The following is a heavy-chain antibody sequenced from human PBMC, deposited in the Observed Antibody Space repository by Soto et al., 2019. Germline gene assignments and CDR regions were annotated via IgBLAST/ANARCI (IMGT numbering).Heavy chain of an antibody. CDR2: INPYNGNT. J-gene: IGHJ4*02. Sequence: QVQLVQSGTEVKKPGASVKVSCKASGYTFTSYAISWVRQAPGQGLEWMGWINPYNGNTNYAQKLQGRVTMTTDTSTSTAYMELKSLRSDDTAVYYCARDTAMALPDAWGQGTLVTVSS. CDR1: GYTFTSYA. D-gene: IGHD5-18*01. V-gene: IGHV1-18*01. CDR3: ARDTAMALPDA.